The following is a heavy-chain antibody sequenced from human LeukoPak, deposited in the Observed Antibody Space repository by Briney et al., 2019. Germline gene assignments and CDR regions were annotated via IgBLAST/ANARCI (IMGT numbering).Heavy chain of an antibody. CDR2: INHSGST. CDR1: GGSFSGYY. CDR3: ARENDTMIVFWP. D-gene: IGHD3-22*01. Sequence: SETLSLTCAVYGGSFSGYYWSWLRQPPGKGLEWVGEINHSGSTNYNPSLESRLTISVDTSKNQFSLKQISVTAADTAEQYCARENDTMIVFWPGAQGTLVPVSS. J-gene: IGHJ4*02. V-gene: IGHV4-34*01.